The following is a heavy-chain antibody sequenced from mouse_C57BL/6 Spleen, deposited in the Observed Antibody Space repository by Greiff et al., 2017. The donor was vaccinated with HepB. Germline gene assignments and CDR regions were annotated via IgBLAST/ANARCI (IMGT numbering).Heavy chain of an antibody. CDR3: AKMPYYVGSEDPIYYAMDY. Sequence: QVQLQQSGPGLVQPSQSLSITCTVSGFSLTSYGVHWVRQSPGKGLEWLGVIWRGGSTDYNAAFMSRLSITKDNSKSQVFFKMNSLQADDTAIYYCAKMPYYVGSEDPIYYAMDYWGQGTSVTVSS. V-gene: IGHV2-5*01. CDR1: GFSLTSYG. CDR2: IWRGGST. J-gene: IGHJ4*01. D-gene: IGHD1-1*01.